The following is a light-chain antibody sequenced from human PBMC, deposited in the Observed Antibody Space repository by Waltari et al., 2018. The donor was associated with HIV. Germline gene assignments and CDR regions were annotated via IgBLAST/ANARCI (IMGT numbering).Light chain of an antibody. Sequence: DIQMTQSPSTLSASVGDRVPITCRASQSVSTWLAGYKQKPGKAPKLVIYKTSSLESGVPARFSGSGSGTEFTLTISDLHPDDFATYDCQQMNSFSFGPGTKVEI. CDR2: KTS. CDR1: QSVSTW. J-gene: IGKJ3*01. V-gene: IGKV1-5*03. CDR3: QQMNSFS.